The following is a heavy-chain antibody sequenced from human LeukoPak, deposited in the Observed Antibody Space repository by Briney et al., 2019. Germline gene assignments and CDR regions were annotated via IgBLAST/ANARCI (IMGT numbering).Heavy chain of an antibody. CDR2: INPNSGGT. D-gene: IGHD3-10*01. J-gene: IGHJ4*02. CDR3: ARGAGPNFSLIRGVMGREIDY. Sequence: ASVKVSCKASGYTFTGYYMHWVRQAPGQGLEWMGWINPNSGGTNYAQKFQGRVTMTRDTSISTAYMELSSLRSEDTAVYYCARGAGPNFSLIRGVMGREIDYWGQGTLVTVSS. V-gene: IGHV1-2*02. CDR1: GYTFTGYY.